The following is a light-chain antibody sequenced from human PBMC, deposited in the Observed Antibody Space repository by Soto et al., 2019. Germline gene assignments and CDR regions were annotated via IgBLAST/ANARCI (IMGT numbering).Light chain of an antibody. Sequence: QSVLTQSPSASASLGASVKLTCTLSSGHSSYAIAWHQQQPEQGPRYLMKLNSDGTHSKGDGIPDRFSGSSSGAERYLTISRLQSEDEADYYCQTWGTGIYVFGGGTQLTVL. J-gene: IGLJ7*01. V-gene: IGLV4-69*01. CDR1: SGHSSYA. CDR2: LNSDGTH. CDR3: QTWGTGIYV.